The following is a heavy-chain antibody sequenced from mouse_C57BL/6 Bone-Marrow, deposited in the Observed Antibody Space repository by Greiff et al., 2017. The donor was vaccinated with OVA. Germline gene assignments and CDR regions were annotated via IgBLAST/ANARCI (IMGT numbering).Heavy chain of an antibody. D-gene: IGHD2-4*01. CDR2: INPNNGGT. Sequence: EVKVVESGPELVKPGASVKMSCKASGYTFTDYNMHWVKQSHGKSLEWIGYINPNNGGTSYNQKFKGKATLTVNKSSSTAYMELRSLTSEDSAVYYCARGGYYDYDGAWFAYWGQGTLVTVSA. V-gene: IGHV1-22*01. CDR1: GYTFTDYN. J-gene: IGHJ3*01. CDR3: ARGGYYDYDGAWFAY.